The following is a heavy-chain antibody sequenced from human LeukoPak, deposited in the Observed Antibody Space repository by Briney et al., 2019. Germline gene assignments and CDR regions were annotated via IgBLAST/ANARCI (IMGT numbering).Heavy chain of an antibody. CDR1: GFTFGDYA. CDR2: IRSKAYGGTT. D-gene: IGHD6-6*01. CDR3: ARLYSSSSFYYYYYYMDV. V-gene: IGHV3-49*03. Sequence: GGSLRLSCTASGFTFGDYAMSWFRQAPGKGLEWVGFIRSKAYGGTTEYAASVKGRFTISRDDSKSIAYLQMNSLRAEDTAVYYCARLYSSSSFYYYYYYMDVWGKGTTVTVSS. J-gene: IGHJ6*03.